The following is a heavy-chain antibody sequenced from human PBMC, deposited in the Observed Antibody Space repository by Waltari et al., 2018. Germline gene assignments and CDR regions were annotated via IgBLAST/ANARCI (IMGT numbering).Heavy chain of an antibody. V-gene: IGHV4-30-4*08. Sequence: QVQLQESGPGLVTPSQTLSLTCTVSGGSIISGDYYWSWIRQPPGKGLEWIGSIYHSGSTYYNPSLKSRVTISVDTSKNQFSLKLSSVTAADTAVYYCARGGSGSGYSEGWYYYYMDVWGKGTTVTVSS. CDR2: IYHSGST. CDR1: GGSIISGDYY. J-gene: IGHJ6*03. CDR3: ARGGSGSGYSEGWYYYYMDV. D-gene: IGHD3-10*01.